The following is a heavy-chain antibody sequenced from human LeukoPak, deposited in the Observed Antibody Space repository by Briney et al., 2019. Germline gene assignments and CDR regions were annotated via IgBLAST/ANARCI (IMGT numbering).Heavy chain of an antibody. J-gene: IGHJ4*02. CDR2: INPNSGGT. V-gene: IGHV1-2*06. D-gene: IGHD1-26*01. Sequence: ASLWVSSEASRYTFTAYYIHWVRHAPGQGVEWMGRINPNSGGTNYAQKSQGRVTRTRDTSISTAYMELSRLGSDDTAVYYCARDATSEWELLNWGQGTLVTVSS. CDR3: ARDATSEWELLN. CDR1: RYTFTAYY.